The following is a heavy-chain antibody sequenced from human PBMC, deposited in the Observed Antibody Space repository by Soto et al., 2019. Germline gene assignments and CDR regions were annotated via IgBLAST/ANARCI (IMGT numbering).Heavy chain of an antibody. D-gene: IGHD3-22*01. CDR1: GFTFSSYA. CDR2: ISYDGSNK. V-gene: IGHV3-30-3*01. CDR3: ASDNYYDSSGHTD. J-gene: IGHJ4*02. Sequence: ESGGGVVQPGRSLRLSCAASGFTFSSYAMHWVRQAPGKGLEWVAVISYDGSNKYYADSVKGRFTISRDNSKNTLYLQMNSLRAEDTAVYYCASDNYYDSSGHTDWGQGTLVTVSS.